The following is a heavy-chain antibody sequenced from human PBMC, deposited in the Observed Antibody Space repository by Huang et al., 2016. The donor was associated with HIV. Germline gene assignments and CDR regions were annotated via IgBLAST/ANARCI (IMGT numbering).Heavy chain of an antibody. CDR1: GGTFSSFG. CDR2: IIPSLGTT. CDR3: AREFEYTSSDYAFDI. V-gene: IGHV1-69*01. J-gene: IGHJ3*02. Sequence: QVQLVQSGAEVKKSGSSVKVSCKASGGTFSSFGITWVRQAPGQGREWRGGIIPSLGTTNYAQKFQGRVTITADDFTSTAHMELSRLRSGDTAVYYCAREFEYTSSDYAFDIWGQGTMVTVSS. D-gene: IGHD1-26*01.